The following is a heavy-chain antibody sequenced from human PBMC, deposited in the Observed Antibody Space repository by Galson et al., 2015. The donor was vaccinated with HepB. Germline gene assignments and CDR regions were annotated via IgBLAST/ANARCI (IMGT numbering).Heavy chain of an antibody. V-gene: IGHV3-33*08. Sequence: SLRLSCAASGFTFSSYGMHWVRQAPGKGLEWVAVIWYDGSNKYYADSVKGRFTISRDNSKNTLYLQMNSLRAEDTAVYYCAASQDYYGSGTQGWFDPWGQGTLVTVSS. J-gene: IGHJ5*02. CDR3: AASQDYYGSGTQGWFDP. D-gene: IGHD3-10*01. CDR2: IWYDGSNK. CDR1: GFTFSSYG.